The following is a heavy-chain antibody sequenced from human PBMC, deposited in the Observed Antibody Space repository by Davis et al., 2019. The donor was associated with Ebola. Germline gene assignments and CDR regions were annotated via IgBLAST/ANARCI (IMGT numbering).Heavy chain of an antibody. D-gene: IGHD3-10*01. J-gene: IGHJ6*02. V-gene: IGHV4-4*02. Sequence: PSETLSLTCAVSGGSIGSSNWWSWVRQPPGKGLEWIGEIYHSGSTNYNPSLKSRVTISVDTSKNQFSLKLSSVTAADTAVYYCARRRELGALPSQIYYYGMDVWGQGTTVTVSS. CDR3: ARRRELGALPSQIYYYGMDV. CDR1: GGSIGSSNW. CDR2: IYHSGST.